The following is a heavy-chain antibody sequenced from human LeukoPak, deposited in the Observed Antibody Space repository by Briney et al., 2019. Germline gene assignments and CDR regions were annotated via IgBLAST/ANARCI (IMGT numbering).Heavy chain of an antibody. D-gene: IGHD2-2*01. V-gene: IGHV4-61*02. CDR2: IYTSGST. CDR3: ARVSRGCSSTSCSNWFDP. Sequence: PSETLSLTCTVSGGSVSSGTYYWSWIRQPAGKGLEWIGRIYTSGSTNYNPSLKSRVTMSVDTSKNQFSLKLSSVTAADTAVYYCARVSRGCSSTSCSNWFDPWGQGTLVTVSS. J-gene: IGHJ5*02. CDR1: GGSVSSGTYY.